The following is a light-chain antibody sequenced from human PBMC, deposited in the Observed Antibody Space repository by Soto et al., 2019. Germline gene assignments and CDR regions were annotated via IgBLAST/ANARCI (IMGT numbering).Light chain of an antibody. J-gene: IGLJ1*01. CDR2: EVT. CDR3: SSYTSSDTLVV. CDR1: SSDIGGYNY. V-gene: IGLV2-14*01. Sequence: QSALTQPPSASGSPGQSVTISCTGSSSDIGGYNYVSWYQQHPGKAPKLIIYEVTNRPSGVSNRFSASKSGNTASLTISGLQADDEADYYCSSYTSSDTLVVFGTGTKLTVL.